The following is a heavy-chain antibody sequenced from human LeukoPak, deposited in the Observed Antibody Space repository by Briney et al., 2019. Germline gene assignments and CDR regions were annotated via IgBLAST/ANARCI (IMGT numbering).Heavy chain of an antibody. D-gene: IGHD2-2*01. V-gene: IGHV4-34*01. CDR1: GGSFSGYY. CDR3: ARQLGYCSSTSCYADKVDY. Sequence: SETLSLTCAVYGGSFSGYYWSWIRQPPGKGLDWIGEINHSGSTNYNPSLKSRVTISVDTSKNQFSLKLSSVTAADTAVYYCARQLGYCSSTSCYADKVDYWGQGTLVTVSS. CDR2: INHSGST. J-gene: IGHJ4*02.